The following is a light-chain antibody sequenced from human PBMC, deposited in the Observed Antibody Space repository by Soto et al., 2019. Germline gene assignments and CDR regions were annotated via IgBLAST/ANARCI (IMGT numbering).Light chain of an antibody. J-gene: IGKJ5*01. CDR2: GAS. CDR1: QSVSRNY. CDR3: QQYGSAPIT. Sequence: EIVLTQSPGTLALSPGERATLSCRASQSVSRNYLAGYQQKPGQAPGLLIYGASSRATGIPDRFSGSGSGTDVTLTISRLEPEALAVYYCQQYGSAPITFGQGTRLEIK. V-gene: IGKV3-20*01.